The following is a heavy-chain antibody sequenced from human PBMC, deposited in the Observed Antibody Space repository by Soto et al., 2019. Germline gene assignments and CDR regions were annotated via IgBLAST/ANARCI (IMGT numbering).Heavy chain of an antibody. CDR3: ARVTPGNNLYYFSGLDF. CDR2: ISYEGSNT. J-gene: IGHJ6*02. V-gene: IGHV3-30-3*01. CDR1: GFTFDTYG. Sequence: GGSLRLACVASGFTFDTYGIHWVRQAPGKGLQWVALISYEGSNTYYADSVRGRFTISRDNSKNTLYLQMNTLRPEDTGVYYCARVTPGNNLYYFSGLDFWGQGTSVTVSS. D-gene: IGHD1-1*01.